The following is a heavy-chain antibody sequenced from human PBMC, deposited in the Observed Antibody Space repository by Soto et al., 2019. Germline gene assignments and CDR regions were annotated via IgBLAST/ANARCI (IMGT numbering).Heavy chain of an antibody. CDR3: ARGVREETYYNAFEY. J-gene: IGHJ4*01. Sequence: QVQLVESGGGVVQPGSSLRLSCAASGFSFKNYAFHWVRQAPGKGLEWVALISHNDEPKIFDADSVQGRFTISRDNFKNTVYLQMNSLRDEDTAVYHCARGVREETYYNAFEYWGQGTQVTVSS. CDR2: ISHNDEPKI. D-gene: IGHD3-10*01. CDR1: GFSFKNYA. V-gene: IGHV3-30-3*01.